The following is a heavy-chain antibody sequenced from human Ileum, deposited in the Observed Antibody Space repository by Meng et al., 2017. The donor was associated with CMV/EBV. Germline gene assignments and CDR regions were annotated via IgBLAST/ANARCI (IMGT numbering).Heavy chain of an antibody. D-gene: IGHD3-22*01. CDR1: GFTFANFA. J-gene: IGHJ4*02. V-gene: IGHV3-23*01. CDR3: ARDASVGGYSDY. Sequence: SCVGSGFTFANFAMSWVRLSPGEGLEWVGFVSGYGRNIYHADSVKGRFTISRDNSKSRVYLQMDRLSADDTAVYFCARDASVGGYSDYWGQGTLVTVSS. CDR2: VSGYGRNI.